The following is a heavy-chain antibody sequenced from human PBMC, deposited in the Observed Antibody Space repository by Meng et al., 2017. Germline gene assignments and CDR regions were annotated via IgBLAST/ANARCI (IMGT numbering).Heavy chain of an antibody. V-gene: IGHV3-21*01. CDR1: VFTFSNYR. D-gene: IGHD1-26*01. J-gene: IGHJ4*02. CDR3: ARTPVGSFDY. Sequence: VQLVAVLGGLSNPRWSLGTSCAASVFTFSNYRMNLGRPPPEKGQECGYASSSGSSYFNYAVTIQVRITIYRANAKYSLYLQMDSLGAEATAVYYCARTPVGSFDYWGQGTLVTVSS. CDR2: SSSGSSYF.